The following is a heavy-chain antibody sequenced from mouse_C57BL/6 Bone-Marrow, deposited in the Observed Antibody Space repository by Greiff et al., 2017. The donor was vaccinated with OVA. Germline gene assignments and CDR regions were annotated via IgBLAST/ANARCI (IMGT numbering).Heavy chain of an antibody. D-gene: IGHD1-1*01. CDR3: ARRGSSGRYYFDY. CDR1: GYSITSGYY. Sequence: EVQLQESGPGLVKPSQSLSLTCSVTGYSITSGYYWNWIRQFPGNKLEWMGYISYDGSNNYNPSLKNRISITRDTSKNQFFLKLNSVTTEDTATYYCARRGSSGRYYFDYWGQGTTLTVSS. V-gene: IGHV3-6*01. CDR2: ISYDGSN. J-gene: IGHJ2*01.